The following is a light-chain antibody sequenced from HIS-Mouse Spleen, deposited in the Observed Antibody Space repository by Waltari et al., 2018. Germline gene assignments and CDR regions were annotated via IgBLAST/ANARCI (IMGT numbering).Light chain of an antibody. CDR1: SYNIGSNY. CDR3: AAWDDSLSGPV. V-gene: IGLV1-47*01. J-gene: IGLJ3*02. Sequence: QSVLTQPPSASGTPGQRVTISCSGSSYNIGSNYVYWYQQLPGTAPKLLIYRDNQRPSVGPDRFSGSKSGTSASLAISGLRSEDEADYYCAAWDDSLSGPVFGGGTKLTVL. CDR2: RDN.